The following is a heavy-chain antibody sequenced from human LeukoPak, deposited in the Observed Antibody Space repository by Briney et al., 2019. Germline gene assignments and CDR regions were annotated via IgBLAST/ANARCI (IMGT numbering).Heavy chain of an antibody. CDR3: AKGLLGTPDAFDI. Sequence: SETLSLTCTVSGGSISSYYWSWIRQPPGKGLEWIGYIHYSESIKDNPSLKSRVTISVDTSKNQFSLKLSSVTAADTAVYYCAKGLLGTPDAFDIWGQGTMVTVSS. D-gene: IGHD7-27*01. J-gene: IGHJ3*02. V-gene: IGHV4-59*01. CDR1: GGSISSYY. CDR2: IHYSESI.